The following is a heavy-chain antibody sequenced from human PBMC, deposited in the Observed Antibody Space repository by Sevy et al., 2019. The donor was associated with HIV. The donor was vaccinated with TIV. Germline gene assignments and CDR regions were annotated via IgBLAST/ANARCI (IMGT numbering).Heavy chain of an antibody. CDR1: GFTLSDYY. D-gene: IGHD4-17*01. J-gene: IGHJ6*02. Sequence: GGSLRLSCAASGFTLSDYYMSWIRQAPGKGLEWLSYISGSDTTMYYADSVKGRFTISRDNAKNSLYLQMNSLRAEDTDVYYCARDHVKDGDLGDYYYFAMDVWGQGTTVTVSS. CDR2: ISGSDTTM. CDR3: ARDHVKDGDLGDYYYFAMDV. V-gene: IGHV3-11*01.